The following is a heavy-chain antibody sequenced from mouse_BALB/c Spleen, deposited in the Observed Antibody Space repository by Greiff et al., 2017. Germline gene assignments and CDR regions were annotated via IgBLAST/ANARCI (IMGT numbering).Heavy chain of an antibody. CDR2: IDPANGNT. V-gene: IGHV14-3*02. J-gene: IGHJ2*01. Sequence: EVKLMESGAELVKPGASVKLSCTASGFNIKDTYMHWVKQRPEQGLEWIGRIDPANGNTKYDPKFQGKATITADTSSNTAYLQLSSLTSEDTAVYYCAPNWDYWGQGTTLTVSS. CDR1: GFNIKDTY. D-gene: IGHD4-1*02. CDR3: APNWDY.